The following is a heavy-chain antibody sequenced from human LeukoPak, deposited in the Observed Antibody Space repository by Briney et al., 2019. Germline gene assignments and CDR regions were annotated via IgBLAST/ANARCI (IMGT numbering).Heavy chain of an antibody. CDR3: ARGGATPTRYYFDY. Sequence: ASVKVSCKASGYTFTSYAMHWVRQAPGQRLEWMGWINAGNGNTKYSQKFQGRVTITRDTSASTAYMELSSLRSEDTAVYHCARGGATPTRYYFDYWGQGTLVTVSS. D-gene: IGHD1-26*01. V-gene: IGHV1-3*01. J-gene: IGHJ4*02. CDR2: INAGNGNT. CDR1: GYTFTSYA.